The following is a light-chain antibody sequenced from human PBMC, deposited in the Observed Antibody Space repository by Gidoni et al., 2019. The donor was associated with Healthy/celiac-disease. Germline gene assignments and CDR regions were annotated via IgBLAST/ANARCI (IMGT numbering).Light chain of an antibody. CDR3: QQYYKTPYT. CDR1: QSVLYSSNNKNY. CDR2: WAS. Sequence: IVITQSPDTLDASLCERATINCKSSQSVLYSSNNKNYLACYQQKPGQPPKLLIYWASTRESGVPDRFSGSGSGTDFTRTIISLQAEDVAVYYCQQYYKTPYTFGQGTKLEIK. V-gene: IGKV4-1*01. J-gene: IGKJ2*01.